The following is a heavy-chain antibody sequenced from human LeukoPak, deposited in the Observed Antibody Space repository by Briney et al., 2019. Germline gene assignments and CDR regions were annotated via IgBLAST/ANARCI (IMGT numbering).Heavy chain of an antibody. Sequence: PGRSLRLSCAASGFTFDDYAMHWVRQAPGKGLEWVSGISWNSGSIGYADSVKGRFTISRDNAKNSLHLQMNSLRAEDTALYYCAKDSGAVAHNWFDPWGQGTLVTVSS. J-gene: IGHJ5*02. D-gene: IGHD6-19*01. CDR3: AKDSGAVAHNWFDP. CDR2: ISWNSGSI. V-gene: IGHV3-9*01. CDR1: GFTFDDYA.